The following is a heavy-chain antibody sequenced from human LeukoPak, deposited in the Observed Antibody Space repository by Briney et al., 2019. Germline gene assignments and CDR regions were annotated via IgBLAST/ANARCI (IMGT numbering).Heavy chain of an antibody. Sequence: GGSLRLSCAASGFTFTTFWMGWVRQAPGKGLEWVANIKQDGSDKYYVDSVKGRFTISTDNAKNSLYLQMNSLRAEDTALYYCARGYSGYAYWGQGTLVTVSS. D-gene: IGHD5-12*01. V-gene: IGHV3-7*03. CDR1: GFTFTTFW. CDR2: IKQDGSDK. CDR3: ARGYSGYAY. J-gene: IGHJ4*02.